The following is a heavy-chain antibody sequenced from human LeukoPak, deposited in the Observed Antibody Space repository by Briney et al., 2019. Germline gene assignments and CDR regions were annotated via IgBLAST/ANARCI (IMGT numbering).Heavy chain of an antibody. Sequence: GGSLRLSCAASGFTFSSYWMHWVRQAPGKGLVWVSRINSDGSSTSYADSVKGRFTISRDNSKNTLYLQMNSLRAEDTAVYYCARAADTAMVYFDYWGQGTLVTVSS. CDR1: GFTFSSYW. V-gene: IGHV3-74*01. D-gene: IGHD5-18*01. CDR3: ARAADTAMVYFDY. J-gene: IGHJ4*02. CDR2: INSDGSST.